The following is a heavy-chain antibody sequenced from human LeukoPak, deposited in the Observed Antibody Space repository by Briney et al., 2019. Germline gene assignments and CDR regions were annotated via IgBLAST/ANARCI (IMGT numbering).Heavy chain of an antibody. CDR1: GGSFSGYY. J-gene: IGHJ6*02. D-gene: IGHD6-13*01. Sequence: SETLSLTCAVYGGSFSGYYWSWIRQPPGKGLEWIGEINHSGSTNYNPSLKSRVTISVDTSKNQFSLKLSPVTAADTAVYYCARGTLAAAGVVYYYYYGMDVWGQGTTVTVSS. CDR3: ARGTLAAAGVVYYYYYGMDV. CDR2: INHSGST. V-gene: IGHV4-34*01.